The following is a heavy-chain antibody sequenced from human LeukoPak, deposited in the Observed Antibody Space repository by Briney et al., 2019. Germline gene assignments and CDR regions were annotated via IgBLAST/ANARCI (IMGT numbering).Heavy chain of an antibody. CDR3: ARVLPVASRDY. V-gene: IGHV3-7*01. CDR2: IKQDGSDK. CDR1: GFTFSTYW. D-gene: IGHD2-2*01. J-gene: IGHJ4*02. Sequence: GGSLRLSCAASGFTFSTYWMSWVRQAPGKGLEWVANIKQDGSDKFYVDSVKGRFTISRDNAKNSMYLQMNSLRAGDTAVYYCARVLPVASRDYWGQGTLVTVSS.